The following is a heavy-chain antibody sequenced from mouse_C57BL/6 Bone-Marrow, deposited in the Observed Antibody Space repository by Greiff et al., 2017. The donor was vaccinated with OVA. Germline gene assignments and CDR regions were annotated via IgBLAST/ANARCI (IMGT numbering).Heavy chain of an antibody. V-gene: IGHV1-31*01. Sequence: EVKLQQSGPELVKPGASVKISCKASGYSFTGYYMHWVKQSHGNILDWIGYIYPYNGVSSYNQKFKGKATLTVDKSSSTAYMELRSLTSEDSAVYYCARRLTGTVYWYFDVWGTGTTVTVSS. CDR2: IYPYNGVS. CDR3: ARRLTGTVYWYFDV. J-gene: IGHJ1*03. D-gene: IGHD4-1*01. CDR1: GYSFTGYY.